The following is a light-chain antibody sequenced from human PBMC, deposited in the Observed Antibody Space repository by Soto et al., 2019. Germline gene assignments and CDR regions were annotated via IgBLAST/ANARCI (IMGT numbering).Light chain of an antibody. Sequence: QSALTQPASMSGSPGQSITISCTGTSSDIGGYNYVSWYQQHPGKAPKLLIYEVSKRPSGVPNRFSGSKSGNAASLTVSGLQDDDEADYYCSSYAGSNNYVFGTGTKVTVL. CDR2: EVS. CDR3: SSYAGSNNYV. CDR1: SSDIGGYNY. J-gene: IGLJ1*01. V-gene: IGLV2-8*01.